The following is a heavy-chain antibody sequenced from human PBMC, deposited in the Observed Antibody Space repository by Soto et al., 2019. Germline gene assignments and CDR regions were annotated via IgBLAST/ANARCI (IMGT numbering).Heavy chain of an antibody. CDR3: VQGGRYSATYYGDY. CDR2: INRDGRST. V-gene: IGHV3-74*03. J-gene: IGHJ4*02. Sequence: GGSLRLSCVASGFVFNDSWMHWVRQAPGKGLMWVSRINRDGRSTAYADSVKGRFTISRDNAKNTLYLQMNSLRTEDTAVFYCVQGGRYSATYYGDYWGQGTLVTVSS. D-gene: IGHD1-26*01. CDR1: GFVFNDSW.